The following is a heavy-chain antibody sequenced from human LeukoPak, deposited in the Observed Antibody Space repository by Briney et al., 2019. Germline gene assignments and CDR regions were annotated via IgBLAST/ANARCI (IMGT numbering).Heavy chain of an antibody. CDR1: GFTFNTYS. Sequence: GGSLRLSCAASGFTFNTYSMTWVRQAPGKGLEWVSSISSSSSYIYYADSVKGRLTISRDNAKNSLYLQMNSLRAEDTAVYYCARDLLPNWFDPWGQGTLVTVSS. CDR2: ISSSSSYI. J-gene: IGHJ5*02. CDR3: ARDLLPNWFDP. V-gene: IGHV3-21*01.